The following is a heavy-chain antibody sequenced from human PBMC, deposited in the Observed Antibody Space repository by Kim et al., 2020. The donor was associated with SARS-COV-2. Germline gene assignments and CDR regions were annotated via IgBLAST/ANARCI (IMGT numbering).Heavy chain of an antibody. CDR3: ARVIRGSSLDY. D-gene: IGHD6-13*01. V-gene: IGHV4-4*02. J-gene: IGHJ4*02. Sequence: TTYNPCLRSRVTISVDKCKNQCSLKRSSVTAADTAVYDCARVIRGSSLDYWGQGTLVTVSS. CDR2: T.